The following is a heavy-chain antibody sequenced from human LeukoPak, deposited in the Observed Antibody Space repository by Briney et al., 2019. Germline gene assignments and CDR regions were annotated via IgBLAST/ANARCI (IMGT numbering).Heavy chain of an antibody. CDR1: GFTLSEYE. D-gene: IGHD2-15*01. J-gene: IGHJ6*02. CDR2: I. Sequence: PGGSLRLSCVDSGFTLSEYEMNSVRQAPREGREWVSYIYYADSVQGRFTISRDNAKNSVYRQMNSLTGGDTAIYFCAGRYCRGGSCLTNYYGMDVWGQGPTVIVSS. V-gene: IGHV3-69-1*02. CDR3: AGRYCRGGSCLTNYYGMDV.